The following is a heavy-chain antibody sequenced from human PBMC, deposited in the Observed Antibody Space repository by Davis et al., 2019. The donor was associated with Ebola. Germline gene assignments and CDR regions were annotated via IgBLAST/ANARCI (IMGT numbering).Heavy chain of an antibody. J-gene: IGHJ5*02. CDR1: GFTFSSYN. Sequence: GESLKISCAASGFTFSSYNMNWVRQAPGKGLEWVAVISYDGSNKYYADSVKGRFTISRDNSKNTLYLQMNSLRAEDTAVYYCARDRLLLWFGELLSERSNWFDPWGQGTLVTVSS. D-gene: IGHD3-10*01. CDR2: ISYDGSNK. V-gene: IGHV3-30-3*01. CDR3: ARDRLLLWFGELLSERSNWFDP.